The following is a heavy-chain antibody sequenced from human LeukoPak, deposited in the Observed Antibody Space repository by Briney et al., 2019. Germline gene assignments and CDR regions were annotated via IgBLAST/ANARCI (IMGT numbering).Heavy chain of an antibody. Sequence: SETLSLTCAVYGGSFSGYYWSWIRQPPGKGLEWIGEINHSGSTNYNPSLKSRVTISVDTSKNQFSLKLSSVTAADTAVYYCASGTTVTFTTHNWFDPWGQGTLVTVSS. J-gene: IGHJ5*02. D-gene: IGHD4-17*01. CDR3: ASGTTVTFTTHNWFDP. CDR1: GGSFSGYY. V-gene: IGHV4-34*01. CDR2: INHSGST.